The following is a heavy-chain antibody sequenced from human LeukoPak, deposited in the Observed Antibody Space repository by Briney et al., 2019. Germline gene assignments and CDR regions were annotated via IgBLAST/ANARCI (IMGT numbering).Heavy chain of an antibody. Sequence: ASVKVSCKAAGYTFTSYGISWVRQAPGQGLEWMGWISAYNGNTNYAQKLQGRVTMTTDTFTSTAYMELRSLRSDDTAVYYCARVVSSSWTRWFDPWGQGTLVTVSS. V-gene: IGHV1-18*04. CDR2: ISAYNGNT. CDR1: GYTFTSYG. D-gene: IGHD6-13*01. J-gene: IGHJ5*02. CDR3: ARVVSSSWTRWFDP.